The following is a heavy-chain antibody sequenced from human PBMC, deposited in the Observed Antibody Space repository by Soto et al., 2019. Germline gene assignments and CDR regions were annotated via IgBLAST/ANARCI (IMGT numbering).Heavy chain of an antibody. CDR2: IYYSGST. CDR1: GGSISSSSYY. Sequence: PSETLSLTCTVSGGSISSSSYYWGWIRQPPGKGLEWIGSIYYSGSTYYNPSLKRRVTISVDTSKKPFSLKLSSVTAADTAVYYCARSLSATEYYFDYWGQGTLVTVSS. V-gene: IGHV4-39*01. D-gene: IGHD3-10*01. CDR3: ARSLSATEYYFDY. J-gene: IGHJ4*02.